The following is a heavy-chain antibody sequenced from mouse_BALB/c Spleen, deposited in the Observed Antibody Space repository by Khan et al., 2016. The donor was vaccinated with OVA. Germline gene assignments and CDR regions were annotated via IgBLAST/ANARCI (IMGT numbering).Heavy chain of an antibody. V-gene: IGHV1-54*01. CDR2: INPGSGST. CDR3: ARDDDGNFLYFDY. D-gene: IGHD2-1*01. J-gene: IGHJ2*01. CDR1: GYAFTHYL. Sequence: VQLQQSGGEVIRPGTSVKVSCKASGYAFTHYLIEWVKQRPGQGLEWIGVINPGSGSTNYNEKFKGKAILTADKSSSTAYMQLSSLTSDDSAVYFCARDDDGNFLYFDYWGQGTTLTVSS.